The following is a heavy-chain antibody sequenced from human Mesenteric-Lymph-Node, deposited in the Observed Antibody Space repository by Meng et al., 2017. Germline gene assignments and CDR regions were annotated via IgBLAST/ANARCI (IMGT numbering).Heavy chain of an antibody. CDR2: INHSGST. D-gene: IGHD6-13*01. CDR3: ARVLAAAGFDL. V-gene: IGHV4-34*01. Sequence: QVQLQQWGAGLLNLSKTLSLTCAVKGGSFSGYYWSWIRQPPVKGLEWIGEINHSGSTNYNPSLKSRVTISVDTSKNQFSLKLSSVTAADTAVYYCARVLAAAGFDLWGRGTLVTVSS. CDR1: GGSFSGYY. J-gene: IGHJ2*01.